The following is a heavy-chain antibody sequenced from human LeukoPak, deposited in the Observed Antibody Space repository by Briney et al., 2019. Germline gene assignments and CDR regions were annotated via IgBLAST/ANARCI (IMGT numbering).Heavy chain of an antibody. CDR2: ISSISSLI. CDR1: GFTFSSYS. Sequence: PGGSLRLSCAASGFTFSSYSMNWVRQAPGKGLEWVSSISSISSLIYSADSVKGRFTISRDNAKNSLYLQMSSLRAKDTAVYYRARDDVYSDGQRLDYCGQGTLVTVSS. J-gene: IGHJ4*02. CDR3: ARDDVYSDGQRLDY. D-gene: IGHD5-18*01. V-gene: IGHV3-21*01.